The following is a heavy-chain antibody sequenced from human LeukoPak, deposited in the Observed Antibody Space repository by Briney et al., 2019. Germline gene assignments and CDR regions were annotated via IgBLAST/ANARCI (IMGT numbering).Heavy chain of an antibody. CDR3: ARGHGGWNWFDS. V-gene: IGHV3-74*01. Sequence: GGSLRLSCEASGFTFSDYWMHWVRNPPRTGLVLVSRIIADGASTGYADSVKGRFTISRDNAKNTLYLQMNSLRDEDTAVYYCARGHGGWNWFDSWGQGTLVTVSS. CDR1: GFTFSDYW. J-gene: IGHJ5*01. D-gene: IGHD6-19*01. CDR2: IIADGAST.